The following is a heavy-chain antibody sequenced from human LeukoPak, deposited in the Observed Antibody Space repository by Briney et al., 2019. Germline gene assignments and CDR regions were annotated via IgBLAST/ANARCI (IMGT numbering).Heavy chain of an antibody. CDR1: GGSISSYY. J-gene: IGHJ6*02. CDR2: INHSGST. CDR3: ARDNSTYYYDSSGHYYYYYGMDV. Sequence: SETLSLTCTVSGGSISSYYWSWIRQPPGKGLGWIGEINHSGSTNYNPSLKSRVTISVDTSKNQSSLKLSSVTAADTAVYYCARDNSTYYYDSSGHYYYYYGMDVWGQGTTVTVSS. D-gene: IGHD3-22*01. V-gene: IGHV4-34*01.